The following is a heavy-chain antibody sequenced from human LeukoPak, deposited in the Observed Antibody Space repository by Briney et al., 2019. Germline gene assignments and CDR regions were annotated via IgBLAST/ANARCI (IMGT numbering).Heavy chain of an antibody. Sequence: GGSLRLSCVAYGLTVSSEYLAWVRQAPGKGLEWISVIYGAGATYYADSVQGRFTISRDTYSNALYLQMNSLRVEDTAVYHCARLLPASRHYFDYWAQGTLVTVSS. CDR3: ARLLPASRHYFDY. J-gene: IGHJ4*02. V-gene: IGHV3-53*01. CDR2: IYGAGAT. D-gene: IGHD2-15*01. CDR1: GLTVSSEY.